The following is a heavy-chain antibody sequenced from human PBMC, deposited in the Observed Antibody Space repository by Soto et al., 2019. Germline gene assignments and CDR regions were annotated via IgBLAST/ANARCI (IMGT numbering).Heavy chain of an antibody. CDR2: IYYSGST. Sequence: PSETLSLTCTVSGGSISSGDYYWSWIRQPPGKGLEWIGYIYYSGSTYYNPSLKSRVTISVDTSRNQFSLKLSSVTAADTAVYYCARIITTGGVDYWGQGILVTVSS. J-gene: IGHJ4*02. V-gene: IGHV4-30-4*01. D-gene: IGHD2-8*02. CDR3: ARIITTGGVDY. CDR1: GGSISSGDYY.